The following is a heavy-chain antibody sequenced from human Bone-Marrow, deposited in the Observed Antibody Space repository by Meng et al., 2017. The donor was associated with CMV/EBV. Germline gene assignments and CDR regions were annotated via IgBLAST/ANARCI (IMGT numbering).Heavy chain of an antibody. Sequence: GESLKISCAASGFTFSSYSMNWVRQAPGKGLEWVSSISSSSSYIYYADSVKGRFTISRDNAKNSLYLQMNSLRAEDTAVYYCARDPAGTYYDFWSGYYGMDVWGQGTTVTVSS. CDR3: ARDPAGTYYDFWSGYYGMDV. J-gene: IGHJ6*02. CDR1: GFTFSSYS. D-gene: IGHD3-3*01. V-gene: IGHV3-21*01. CDR2: ISSSSSYI.